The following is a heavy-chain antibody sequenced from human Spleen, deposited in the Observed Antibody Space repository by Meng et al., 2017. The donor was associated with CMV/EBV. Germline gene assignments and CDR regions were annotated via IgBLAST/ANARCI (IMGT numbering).Heavy chain of an antibody. J-gene: IGHJ3*02. V-gene: IGHV6-1*01. CDR2: TYYRSKWSKWFN. Sequence: SETLSLTCAISGDSVSSNSAAWNWIRQSPSGGLEWLGRTYYRSKWSKWFNDYAISVKSRITINPDTSSKNQFSLQLNSVTPEDTAVYYCARQFSGGFDIWGQGTMV. D-gene: IGHD2-15*01. CDR3: ARQFSGGFDI. CDR1: GDSVSSNSAA.